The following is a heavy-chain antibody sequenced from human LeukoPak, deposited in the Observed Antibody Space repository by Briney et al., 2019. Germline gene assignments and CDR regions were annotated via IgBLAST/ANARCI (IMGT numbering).Heavy chain of an antibody. Sequence: PSETLSLTCTVSGYSISSGYYWGWIRQPPGKGLEWIGSIYHSGSTYYNPSLKSRVTISVDTSKNQFSLKLSSVTAADTAVYYCAREGYYDSTGQGNHDYWGQGTLVTVSS. D-gene: IGHD3-22*01. CDR2: IYHSGST. V-gene: IGHV4-38-2*02. CDR1: GYSISSGYY. J-gene: IGHJ4*02. CDR3: AREGYYDSTGQGNHDY.